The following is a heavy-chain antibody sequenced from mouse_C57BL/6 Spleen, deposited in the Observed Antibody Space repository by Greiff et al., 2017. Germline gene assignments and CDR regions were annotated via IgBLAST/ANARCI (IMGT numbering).Heavy chain of an antibody. CDR2: IYPGDGDT. CDR1: GYAFSSSW. D-gene: IGHD2-3*01. J-gene: IGHJ2*01. V-gene: IGHV1-82*01. CDR3: ANYDPDGEND. Sequence: QVQLQQSGPELVKPGASVKISCTASGYAFSSSWMNWVKQRPGKGLEWIGRIYPGDGDTNYNGKFKGKATLTADKSSSTSYMQLRSLTSEDSAVYFCANYDPDGENDWGQGTTLTVSS.